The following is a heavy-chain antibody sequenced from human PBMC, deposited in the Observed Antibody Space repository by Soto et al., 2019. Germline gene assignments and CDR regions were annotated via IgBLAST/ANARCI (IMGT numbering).Heavy chain of an antibody. J-gene: IGHJ4*02. V-gene: IGHV3-30-3*01. CDR1: GFTFSSYA. D-gene: IGHD3-3*01. CDR2: ISYDGSNK. Sequence: QVQLVESGGGVVQPGRSLRLSCAASGFTFSSYAMHWVRQAPGKGLEWVAVISYDGSNKYYADSVKGRFTISRDNSKNTLYLQMNSLRAEDTAVYYCARVETIFGVVITAVDYWGQGTLVTVSS. CDR3: ARVETIFGVVITAVDY.